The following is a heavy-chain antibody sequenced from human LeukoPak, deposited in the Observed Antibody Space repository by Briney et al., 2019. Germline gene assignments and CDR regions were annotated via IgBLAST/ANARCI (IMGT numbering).Heavy chain of an antibody. J-gene: IGHJ6*02. V-gene: IGHV4-59*12. CDR2: IYYSGST. CDR1: GGSISSYY. CDR3: ARGGLRFLEWLSPPSYYYYGMDV. D-gene: IGHD3-3*01. Sequence: KPSETLSLPCTVSGGSISSYYWRWLRQPPGKGLEWIGYIYYSGSTNYNPSLKSRVTISVDTSKNQFSLKLSSVTAADTAVYYCARGGLRFLEWLSPPSYYYYGMDVWGQGTTVTVSS.